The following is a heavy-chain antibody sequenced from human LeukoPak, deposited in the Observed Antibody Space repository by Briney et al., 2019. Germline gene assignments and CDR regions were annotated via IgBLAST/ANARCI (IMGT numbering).Heavy chain of an antibody. CDR2: IRYDGSNK. CDR1: GFTFSSYG. CDR3: AKEDGYCSSTSCYLGFEYYYYMDV. J-gene: IGHJ6*03. Sequence: GGSLRLSCAASGFTFSSYGMHWVRQAPGKGLEWVAFIRYDGSNKYYAGSVKGRFTISRDNSKNTLYLQMNSLRAEDTAVYYCAKEDGYCSSTSCYLGFEYYYYMDVWGKGTTVTISS. V-gene: IGHV3-30*02. D-gene: IGHD2-2*03.